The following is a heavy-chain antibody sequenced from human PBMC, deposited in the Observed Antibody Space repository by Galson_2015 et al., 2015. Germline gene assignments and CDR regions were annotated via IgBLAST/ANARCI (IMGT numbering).Heavy chain of an antibody. CDR1: GFTFSSYG. Sequence: SLRLSCAVSGFTFSSYGMQWVRQAPGKGLEWVAFISYDGDNKYHADSVKGRFTISRDNSKNTLYLQMNSLRAEDTAVYYCAKDRNYDFWGGYFDYWGQGTQVTVSS. CDR2: ISYDGDNK. V-gene: IGHV3-30*18. CDR3: AKDRNYDFWGGYFDY. J-gene: IGHJ4*02. D-gene: IGHD3-3*01.